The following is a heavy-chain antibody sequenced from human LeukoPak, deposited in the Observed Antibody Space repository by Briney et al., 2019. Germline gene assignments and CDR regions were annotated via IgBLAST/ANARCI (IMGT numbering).Heavy chain of an antibody. Sequence: GGSLRLSRAASGFTFSDYYMSWIRQAPGKGLEWVSYISSSSSYTNYADSVKGRFTISRDNAKNSLYLQMNSLRAEDTAVYYCARDLGYTFGYTSDYWGQGTLVTVSS. V-gene: IGHV3-11*06. J-gene: IGHJ4*02. CDR1: GFTFSDYY. CDR3: ARDLGYTFGYTSDY. D-gene: IGHD5-18*01. CDR2: ISSSSSYT.